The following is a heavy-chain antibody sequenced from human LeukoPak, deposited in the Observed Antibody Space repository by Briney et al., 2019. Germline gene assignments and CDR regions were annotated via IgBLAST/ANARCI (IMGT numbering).Heavy chain of an antibody. V-gene: IGHV3-53*01. CDR3: ASYSSSLSFDY. CDR2: IYSGGST. CDR1: GFTVSSNY. Sequence: GGSLRLSCAASGFTVSSNYMSWVRQAPGKGLEWVSVIYSGGSTYYADSVKGRFAISRDNSKNTLYLQMNSLRAEDTAVYYCASYSSSLSFDYWGQGTLVTVSS. J-gene: IGHJ4*02. D-gene: IGHD6-6*01.